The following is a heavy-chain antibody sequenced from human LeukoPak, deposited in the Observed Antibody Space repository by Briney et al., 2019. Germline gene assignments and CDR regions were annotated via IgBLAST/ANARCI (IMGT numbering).Heavy chain of an antibody. Sequence: HPGGSLRLSCAASGFTFSSYSMNWVRQAPGKGLEWVSYISSSSSTIYYADSVKGRFTISRDNAKNSPYLQMNSLRAEDTAVYYCARGYNWNSFDYWGQGTLVTVSS. CDR3: ARGYNWNSFDY. D-gene: IGHD1-7*01. CDR2: ISSSSSTI. J-gene: IGHJ4*02. CDR1: GFTFSSYS. V-gene: IGHV3-48*04.